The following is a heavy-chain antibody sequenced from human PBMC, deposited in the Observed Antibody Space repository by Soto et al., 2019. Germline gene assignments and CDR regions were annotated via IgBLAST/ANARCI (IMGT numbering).Heavy chain of an antibody. CDR2: FDPEDGET. D-gene: IGHD1-1*01. V-gene: IGHV1-24*01. CDR3: ATTGRYNWNDGPDAFDI. J-gene: IGHJ3*02. CDR1: GYTLMELS. Sequence: ASVKVSCKVSGYTLMELSMHWVQQAPGKGLEWMGGFDPEDGETIYAQKFQGRVAMTEDTSTDTAYMELSSLRSEDTAVYYCATTGRYNWNDGPDAFDIWGQGTMVTVSS.